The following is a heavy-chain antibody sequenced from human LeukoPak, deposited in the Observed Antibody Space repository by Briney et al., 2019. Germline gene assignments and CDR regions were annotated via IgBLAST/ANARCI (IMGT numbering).Heavy chain of an antibody. J-gene: IGHJ3*02. D-gene: IGHD6-19*01. CDR2: ISGSGGST. CDR3: ANGPSSYAEGAFDI. Sequence: GGSLRLSCAASGFTFSNCAMSWVRQAPGKGLEWVSAISGSGGSTYYADSVKGRFTISRDNSKNTLYLQMNSLRAEDTAVYYCANGPSSYAEGAFDIWGQGTMVTVSS. CDR1: GFTFSNCA. V-gene: IGHV3-23*01.